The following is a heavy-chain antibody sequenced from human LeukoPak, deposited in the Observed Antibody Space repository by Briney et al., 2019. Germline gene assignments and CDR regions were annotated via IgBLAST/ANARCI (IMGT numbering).Heavy chain of an antibody. J-gene: IGHJ4*02. V-gene: IGHV5-51*01. D-gene: IGHD3-22*01. CDR1: GYSFTSYW. CDR2: IYPGDSDT. CDR3: ARRDSSGYHDY. Sequence: GESLKISCTGSGYSFTSYWIGWVRQMPGKGLEWMGIIYPGDSDTRYSPSFRGQVTISADQSISTAYLQWGSLKASDTAMYYCARRDSSGYHDYWGQGTLVTVSS.